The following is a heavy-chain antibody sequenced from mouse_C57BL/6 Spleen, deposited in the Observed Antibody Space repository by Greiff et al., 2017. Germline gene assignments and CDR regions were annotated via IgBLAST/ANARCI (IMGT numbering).Heavy chain of an antibody. CDR1: GYTFTDYY. CDR2: IYPGSGNT. V-gene: IGHV1-76*01. J-gene: IGHJ4*01. Sequence: QVQLKESGAELVRPGASVKLSCKASGYTFTDYYINWVKQRPGQGLEWIARIYPGSGNTYYNEKFKGKDTLTAEKSSSTAYMQLSSLTSEDSAVYFCARGDYAMDYWGQGTSVTVSS. CDR3: ARGDYAMDY.